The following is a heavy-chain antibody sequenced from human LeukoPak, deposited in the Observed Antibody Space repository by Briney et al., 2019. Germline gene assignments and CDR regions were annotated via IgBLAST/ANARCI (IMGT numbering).Heavy chain of an antibody. CDR2: INHSGST. J-gene: IGHJ4*02. CDR3: ARDYYDSTH. CDR1: GGSFSGYY. V-gene: IGHV4-34*01. Sequence: SETLSLTCAVYGGSFSGYYWSWIRQPPGKGLEWIGEINHSGSTNYNPSLKSRVTISVDTSKNQFSLKLSSVTAADTAVYYCARDYYDSTHWGQGTLVTVSS. D-gene: IGHD3-22*01.